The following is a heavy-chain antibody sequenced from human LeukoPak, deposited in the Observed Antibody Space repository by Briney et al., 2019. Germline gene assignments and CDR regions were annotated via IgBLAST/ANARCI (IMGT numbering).Heavy chain of an antibody. CDR1: GGSISSSNW. D-gene: IGHD3-22*01. CDR3: ARAYYYDSSGYKDDAFDI. V-gene: IGHV4-4*02. J-gene: IGHJ3*02. CDR2: IHHSGST. Sequence: SETLSLTCAVSGGSISSSNWWSWVRQPPGKGLEWIGEIHHSGSTNYNPSLKSRVTISVDTSKNQFSLKLSSVTAADTAVYYCARAYYYDSSGYKDDAFDIWGQGTMVTVSS.